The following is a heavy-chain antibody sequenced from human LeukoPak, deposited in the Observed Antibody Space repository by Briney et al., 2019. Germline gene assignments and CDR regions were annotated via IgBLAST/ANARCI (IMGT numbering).Heavy chain of an antibody. D-gene: IGHD2-2*01. V-gene: IGHV4-61*02. Sequence: PSETLSLTCTVSGGSISSGSYYYWSWIRQPAGKGLEWIGRISASESTNYNPPLKSRVTISVDTSKNQFSLKLSSVTAADTAIYYCARPSIPSAAASALDVWGQGTMVTVSS. J-gene: IGHJ3*01. CDR3: ARPSIPSAAASALDV. CDR2: ISASEST. CDR1: GGSISSGSYYY.